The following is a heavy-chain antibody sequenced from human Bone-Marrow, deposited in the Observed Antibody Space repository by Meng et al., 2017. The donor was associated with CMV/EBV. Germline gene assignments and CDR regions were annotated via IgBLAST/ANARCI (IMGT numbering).Heavy chain of an antibody. CDR1: GFTFSSYA. J-gene: IGHJ6*02. CDR3: AKPPQGVIAIQYYYYYGMDV. CDR2: ISGSGGST. Sequence: SCAASGFTFSSYAMSWVRQAPGKGLEWVSAISGSGGSTYYADSVKGRFTISRDNSKNTLYLQMNSLRAEDTAVYYCAKPPQGVIAIQYYYYYGMDVWGQGTTVTVSS. D-gene: IGHD2-21*01. V-gene: IGHV3-23*01.